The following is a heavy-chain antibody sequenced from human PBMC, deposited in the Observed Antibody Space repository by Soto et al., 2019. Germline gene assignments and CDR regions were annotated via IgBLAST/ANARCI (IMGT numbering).Heavy chain of an antibody. CDR1: GGSISSYC. CDR2: IHYRGNT. D-gene: IGHD4-17*01. CDR3: ARAYGDSSPVEY. J-gene: IGHJ4*02. V-gene: IGHV4-59*08. Sequence: SETLSLTCTVSGGSISSYCWTWIRQPPGKGLEWIGYIHYRGNTNYNPSLKSRVTMSVDTSKNQFSLNLTSVTAADTAVYYCARAYGDSSPVEYWGQGTLVTVSS.